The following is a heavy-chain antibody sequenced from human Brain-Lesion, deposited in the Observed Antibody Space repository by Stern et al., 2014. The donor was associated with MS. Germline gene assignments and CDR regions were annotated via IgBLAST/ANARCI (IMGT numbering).Heavy chain of an antibody. CDR1: GGSVSSTSYA. CDR2: IYYSGNP. J-gene: IGHJ5*02. V-gene: IGHV4-39*02. D-gene: IGHD2-15*01. Sequence: QVQLQESGPGLVKPSETLSLTCTVAGGSVSSTSYAWAWIRQPPGKGLEWIGTIYYSGNPYYSPSLKSRLTISLDTFKNHFSLQLRSVTAADTAVYYCAGEEDIRYCSGGSCTGNWFDPWGQGTLVTVSS. CDR3: AGEEDIRYCSGGSCTGNWFDP.